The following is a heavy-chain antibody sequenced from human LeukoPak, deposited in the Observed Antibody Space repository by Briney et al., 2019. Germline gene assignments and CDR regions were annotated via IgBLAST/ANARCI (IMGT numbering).Heavy chain of an antibody. D-gene: IGHD6-13*01. CDR1: GFTFSSYA. CDR3: ARAIAAAGTVGYYMDV. J-gene: IGHJ6*03. Sequence: PGRSLRLSCAASGFTFSSYAMHWVRQAPGKGLEWMAVISYDGSNKYYADSVKGRFTISRDNSKNTLYLQMNSLRAEDTAVFYCARAIAAAGTVGYYMDVWGKGTTVTVSS. CDR2: ISYDGSNK. V-gene: IGHV3-30*01.